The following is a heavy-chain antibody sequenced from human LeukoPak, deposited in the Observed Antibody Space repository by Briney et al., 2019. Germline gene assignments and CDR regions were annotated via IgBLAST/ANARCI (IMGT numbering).Heavy chain of an antibody. V-gene: IGHV5-51*01. CDR2: IYSGDFDT. D-gene: IGHD1-26*01. J-gene: IGHJ6*02. CDR3: ARLRPKVGDGWDYAMDV. CDR1: GYDFHTYW. Sequence: GESLKISCEASGYDFHTYWIGWVRQLPGKGLEWMGNIYSGDFDTRYSPSFLGQVTFSVDKSISTAYMQWRSLKASDTAMYYCARLRPKVGDGWDYAMDVWGQGTTVTVSS.